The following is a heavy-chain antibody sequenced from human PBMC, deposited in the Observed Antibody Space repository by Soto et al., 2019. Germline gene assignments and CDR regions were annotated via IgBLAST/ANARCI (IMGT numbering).Heavy chain of an antibody. Sequence: EVLLLESGGGLVQPGGSLRLSCEXSGFXFSSFAMNWVRQAPGKGLEWVSAIGDSGASTYYADSVKGRFTISRDNSRNTLYLQLNSLRAEDTAVYYCAKGVELDVWGNGTTVTVSS. V-gene: IGHV3-23*01. J-gene: IGHJ6*04. CDR3: AKGVELDV. D-gene: IGHD1-26*01. CDR1: GFXFSSFA. CDR2: IGDSGAST.